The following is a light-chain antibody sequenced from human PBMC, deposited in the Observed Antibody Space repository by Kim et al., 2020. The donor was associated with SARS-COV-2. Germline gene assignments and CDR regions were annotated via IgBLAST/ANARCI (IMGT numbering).Light chain of an antibody. CDR1: NIGSKS. CDR2: YDS. V-gene: IGLV3-21*04. CDR3: QVWDSSSDHVV. Sequence: APGKTARITRGGNNIGSKSVHWYQLKAGQAPVLVIYYDSDRPSGIPERFAGSNSGNTATLTISRVEAGDEADYYCQVWDSSSDHVVFGGGTQLTVL. J-gene: IGLJ2*01.